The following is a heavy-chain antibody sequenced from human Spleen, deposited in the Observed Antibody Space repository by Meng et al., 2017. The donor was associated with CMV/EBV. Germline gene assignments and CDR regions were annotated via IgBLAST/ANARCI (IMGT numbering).Heavy chain of an antibody. J-gene: IGHJ4*02. D-gene: IGHD6-13*01. CDR1: GHTFTDDY. CDR2: IGPYNGDT. Sequence: SGHTFTDDYINWVRQAPGQGLEWMGWIGPYNGDTNSAHNFQGRVTMTRDTSINTVYMELNRLRSEDTAVYYCARDQGIAAAGTVDWGQGTLVTVSS. CDR3: ARDQGIAAAGTVD. V-gene: IGHV1-2*02.